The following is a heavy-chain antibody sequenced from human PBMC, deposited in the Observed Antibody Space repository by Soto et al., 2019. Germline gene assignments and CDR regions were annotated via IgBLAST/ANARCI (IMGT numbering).Heavy chain of an antibody. Sequence: GGSRRRSWPASGLTVSTNYISWVRQAPGKGLEWVSIIYSGGKTYYADSVKGRFVISRDNSKNTLYLQMNSLRVEDTAVYYCARMASLREWLVNAFDMWGQGTTVTVSS. D-gene: IGHD6-19*01. V-gene: IGHV3-53*01. J-gene: IGHJ3*02. CDR1: GLTVSTNY. CDR3: ARMASLREWLVNAFDM. CDR2: IYSGGKT.